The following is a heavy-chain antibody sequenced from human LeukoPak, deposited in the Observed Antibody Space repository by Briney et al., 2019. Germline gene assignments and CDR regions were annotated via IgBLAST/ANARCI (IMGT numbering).Heavy chain of an antibody. CDR2: MNPNSGNT. CDR3: ARAPSSYSSSWYSYYYYGMDV. V-gene: IGHV1-8*01. Sequence: ASVKVSCKASGYTFTSYDINWVRQATGQGLEWMGWMNPNSGNTGYAQKFQGRVTMTRNTSISTAYMELSSLRSEDTAVYYCARAPSSYSSSWYSYYYYGMDVWGQGTTVTVSS. CDR1: GYTFTSYD. D-gene: IGHD6-13*01. J-gene: IGHJ6*02.